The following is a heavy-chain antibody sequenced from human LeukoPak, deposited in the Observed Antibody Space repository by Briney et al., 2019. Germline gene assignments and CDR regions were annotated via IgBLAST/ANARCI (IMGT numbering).Heavy chain of an antibody. J-gene: IGHJ3*02. V-gene: IGHV3-74*01. CDR3: ARAEQWLAHAFDI. Sequence: GGSLRLSCAASGFTFSSYWMHWVRQAPGKGLVWVSRINSDGSSTSYADSVKGRFTISRDNAKNTLYLQMNSLRAEDTAVYYCARAEQWLAHAFDIWGQGTMVTVSS. CDR1: GFTFSSYW. CDR2: INSDGSST. D-gene: IGHD6-19*01.